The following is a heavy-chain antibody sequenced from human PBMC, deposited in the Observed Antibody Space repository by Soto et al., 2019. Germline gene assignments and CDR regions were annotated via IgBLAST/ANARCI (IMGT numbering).Heavy chain of an antibody. V-gene: IGHV4-39*01. CDR1: GGSISSSSYY. CDR2: IYYSGST. Sequence: QLQLQESGPGLVKPSETLSLTCTVSGGSISSSSYYWGWIRQPPGKGLEWIGSIYYSGSTYYNPSLKSRVTISVDTSKNQFSLKLSSVTAADTAVYYCARQARVTIFGVPYWGGWFDPWGQGTLVTVSS. J-gene: IGHJ5*02. D-gene: IGHD3-3*01. CDR3: ARQARVTIFGVPYWGGWFDP.